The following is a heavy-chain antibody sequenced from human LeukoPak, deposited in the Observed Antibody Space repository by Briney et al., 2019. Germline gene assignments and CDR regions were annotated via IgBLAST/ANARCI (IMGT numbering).Heavy chain of an antibody. CDR3: ARDTDHFVGGGLG. D-gene: IGHD3-3*02. CDR2: INSDGSST. CDR1: GFTFSNYW. Sequence: PGGSLRLSCAASGFTFSNYWMHWVRQAPGKGLVWVSRINSDGSSTNYADSVKGRFTISRDNAKNTLYVQMNSLTAEDTAVYYCARDTDHFVGGGLGWGQGTLVTVSS. V-gene: IGHV3-74*01. J-gene: IGHJ4*02.